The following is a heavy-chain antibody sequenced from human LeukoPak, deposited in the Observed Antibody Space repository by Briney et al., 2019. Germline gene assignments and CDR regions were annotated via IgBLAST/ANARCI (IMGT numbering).Heavy chain of an antibody. V-gene: IGHV4-59*08. CDR3: ARHLYNDFWSGLDY. CDR1: GGSIRSYY. Sequence: SETLSLTCTVSGGSIRSYYWSWIRQPPGKGLEWIVYISDTGSTNYNPSLKSRVTISADTSKNQLSLKLSSVTAADTAVYYCARHLYNDFWSGLDYWGQGTLVTVSS. J-gene: IGHJ4*02. D-gene: IGHD3-3*01. CDR2: ISDTGST.